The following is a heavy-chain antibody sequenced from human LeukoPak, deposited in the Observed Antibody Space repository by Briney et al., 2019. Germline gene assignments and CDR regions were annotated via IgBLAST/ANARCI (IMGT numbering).Heavy chain of an antibody. V-gene: IGHV4-59*12. CDR3: AREGFWSGYYGWFDP. Sequence: SETLSLTCTVSGGSISSYYWSWIRQPPGKGLEWIGYTYYSGSTNYNPSLKSRVTISVDTSKNQFSLKLSSVTAADTAVYYCAREGFWSGYYGWFDPWGQGTLVTVSS. J-gene: IGHJ5*02. D-gene: IGHD3-3*01. CDR1: GGSISSYY. CDR2: TYYSGST.